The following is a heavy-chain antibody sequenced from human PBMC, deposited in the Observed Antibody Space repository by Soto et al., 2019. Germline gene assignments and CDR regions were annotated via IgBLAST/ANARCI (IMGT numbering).Heavy chain of an antibody. D-gene: IGHD3-3*01. J-gene: IGHJ6*02. CDR1: GGSISSSSYY. CDR3: ARLGPFARSGYYFPYYYYGMDV. V-gene: IGHV4-39*01. CDR2: IYYSGST. Sequence: PSETLSLTCTASGGSISSSSYYWGWIRQPPGKGLEWIGSIYYSGSTYYNPSLKSRVTISVDTSKNQFSLKLSSVTAADTAVYYCARLGPFARSGYYFPYYYYGMDVWGQGTTVTVSS.